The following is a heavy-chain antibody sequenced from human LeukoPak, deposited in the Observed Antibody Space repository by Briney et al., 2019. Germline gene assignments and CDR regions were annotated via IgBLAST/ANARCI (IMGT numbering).Heavy chain of an antibody. D-gene: IGHD4-11*01. Sequence: GASVKVSCKASGYTFTRYYMHWVRQAPGQGLEWMGWINPNSGGTNYAQKFQGRVNRTRDTSISTAYMELSRLRSDDTAVYYCARFNYRGNYFDYWGQGTLVRVSS. V-gene: IGHV1-2*02. CDR2: INPNSGGT. CDR1: GYTFTRYY. CDR3: ARFNYRGNYFDY. J-gene: IGHJ4*02.